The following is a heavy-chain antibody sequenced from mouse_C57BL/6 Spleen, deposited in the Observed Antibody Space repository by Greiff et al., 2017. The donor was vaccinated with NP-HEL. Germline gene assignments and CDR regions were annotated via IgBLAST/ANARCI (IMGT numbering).Heavy chain of an antibody. Sequence: QVQLQQSGAELARPGASVKLSCKASGYTFTSYGISWVKQRTGQGLEWIGEIYPRSGNTYHNEKFKGKATLTADKSSSTAYMELRSLTSEDSAVYFCARRSRDYWGQGTTLTVSS. V-gene: IGHV1-81*01. J-gene: IGHJ2*01. CDR2: IYPRSGNT. CDR1: GYTFTSYG. CDR3: ARRSRDY.